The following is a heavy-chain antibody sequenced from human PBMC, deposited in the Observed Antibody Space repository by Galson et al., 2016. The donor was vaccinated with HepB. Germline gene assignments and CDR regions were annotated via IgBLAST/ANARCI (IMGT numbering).Heavy chain of an antibody. V-gene: IGHV3-33*01. D-gene: IGHD3-10*01. CDR1: GFIFSSYN. Sequence: SLRLSCAASGFIFSSYNMHWVRQAPVKGLEWVAVIWHDGDNKYYGDSVKGRFTISRDNSKNTLYLQMTSLRAEDTAVYYCARDLRPMVRGDGFDIWGQGTMLTVSS. J-gene: IGHJ3*02. CDR2: IWHDGDNK. CDR3: ARDLRPMVRGDGFDI.